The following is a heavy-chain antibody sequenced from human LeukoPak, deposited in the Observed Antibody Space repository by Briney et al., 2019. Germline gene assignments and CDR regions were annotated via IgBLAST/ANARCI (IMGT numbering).Heavy chain of an antibody. CDR1: GDTFTSYG. CDR3: ARTAVYYDSSGYYYYFDY. J-gene: IGHJ4*02. D-gene: IGHD3-22*01. Sequence: ASVKVSCKASGDTFTSYGISWVRQAPGQGLEWMGWISAYNGNTNYAQKLQGRVTMTTDTSTSTACMELRSLRSDDTAVYYCARTAVYYDSSGYYYYFDYWGQGTLVTVSS. CDR2: ISAYNGNT. V-gene: IGHV1-18*01.